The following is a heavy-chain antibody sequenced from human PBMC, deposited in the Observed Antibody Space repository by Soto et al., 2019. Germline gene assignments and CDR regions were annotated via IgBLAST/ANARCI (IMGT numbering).Heavy chain of an antibody. Sequence: GASVKVSCKASGYTFTSYAMHWVRQAPGQRLEWMGWINAGNGNTKYSQKFQGRVTITRDTSASTAYMELSSLRSEDTAVYYCARGFFGVVINLDYWGQGTLVTVSS. J-gene: IGHJ4*02. CDR3: ARGFFGVVINLDY. CDR2: INAGNGNT. D-gene: IGHD3-3*01. V-gene: IGHV1-3*01. CDR1: GYTFTSYA.